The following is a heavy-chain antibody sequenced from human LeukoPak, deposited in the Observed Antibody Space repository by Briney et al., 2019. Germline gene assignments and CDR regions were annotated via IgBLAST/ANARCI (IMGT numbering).Heavy chain of an antibody. CDR1: GFTFSNAW. J-gene: IGHJ4*02. Sequence: GGSLRLSCAASGFTFSNAWMSWVRQAPGKGLEWVGRIKSKTDGGTTDYAAPVKGRFTISRDDSKNTLYLQMNSLKTGDTAVYYCTTELWFGELLMDYWGQGTLVTVSS. V-gene: IGHV3-15*01. CDR2: IKSKTDGGTT. D-gene: IGHD3-10*01. CDR3: TTELWFGELLMDY.